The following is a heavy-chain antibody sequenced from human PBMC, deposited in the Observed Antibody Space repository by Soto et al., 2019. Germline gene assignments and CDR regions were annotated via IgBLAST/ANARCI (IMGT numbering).Heavy chain of an antibody. D-gene: IGHD1-26*01. CDR2: INPSGGST. CDR3: ARGSSVGFDY. CDR1: GYTFTDYY. V-gene: IGHV1-46*01. J-gene: IGHJ4*02. Sequence: ASVKVSCKASGYTFTDYYMHWVRQAPGQGLEWMGFINPSGGSTTYSQKFQGRVTMTRDTSTSTVYLDLSSLRSKDTAMYYCARGSSVGFDYWGQGTLVTVSS.